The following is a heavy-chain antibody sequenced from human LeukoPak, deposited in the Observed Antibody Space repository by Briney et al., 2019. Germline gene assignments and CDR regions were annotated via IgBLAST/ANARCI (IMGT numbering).Heavy chain of an antibody. CDR3: ARDQPFYYDSSGFDY. V-gene: IGHV3-7*01. J-gene: IGHJ4*02. D-gene: IGHD3-22*01. Sequence: GGSLRLSCAASGFTFSSYSMSWVRQAPGKGLEWVAHIKQGGDATSYVDSVKGRFTVSRDNAKNSVYLQMNSLRAEDTAVYYCARDQPFYYDSSGFDYWGQGTLVTVSS. CDR2: IKQGGDAT. CDR1: GFTFSSYS.